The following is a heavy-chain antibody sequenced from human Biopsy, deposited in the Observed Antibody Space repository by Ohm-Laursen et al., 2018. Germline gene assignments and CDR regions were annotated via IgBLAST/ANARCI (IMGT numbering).Heavy chain of an antibody. CDR2: ITSGGDTT. CDR3: AKDQGYYYDRSVYYYFDY. J-gene: IGHJ4*02. CDR1: GFILNNYG. D-gene: IGHD3-22*01. Sequence: GSLRLSCTASGFILNNYGLSWVRQAPGKGLEWVSAITSGGDTTYYSDSVKGRFTISRDSSKNTLHLQMNSLRAEDTAVYYCAKDQGYYYDRSVYYYFDYWGQGTLVTVSS. V-gene: IGHV3-23*01.